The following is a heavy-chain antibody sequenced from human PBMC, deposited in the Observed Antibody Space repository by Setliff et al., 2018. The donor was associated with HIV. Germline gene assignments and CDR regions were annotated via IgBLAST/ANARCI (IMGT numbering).Heavy chain of an antibody. J-gene: IGHJ4*01. CDR2: INTSGGSA. CDR1: GYTFTTYP. CDR3: ARNQGDSSGWYAGDF. V-gene: IGHV1-46*01. Sequence: ASVKVSCKASGYTFTTYPMHWVRQAPGQGLEWMGVINTSGGSAGHAEKFRGRVTMTRDTSTNTVYMDLRNLRSEDTAVYYCARNQGDSSGWYAGDFWGHGTLVTVSS. D-gene: IGHD6-19*01.